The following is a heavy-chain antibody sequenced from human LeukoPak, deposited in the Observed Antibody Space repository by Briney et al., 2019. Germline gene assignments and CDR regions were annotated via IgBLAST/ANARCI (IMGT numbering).Heavy chain of an antibody. CDR2: ISGSGSRI. J-gene: IGHJ4*02. Sequence: PGGSLRLSCAGSGLIFSNYEMNWVRQAPGKGLEWISFISGSGSRIYYADSVKGRFTISRDNAKNSLYLQMNNLRADDTAVYYCAKDQGRGGFGLDCGGQGTLVTVSS. CDR3: AKDQGRGGFGLDC. D-gene: IGHD3-16*01. CDR1: GLIFSNYE. V-gene: IGHV3-48*03.